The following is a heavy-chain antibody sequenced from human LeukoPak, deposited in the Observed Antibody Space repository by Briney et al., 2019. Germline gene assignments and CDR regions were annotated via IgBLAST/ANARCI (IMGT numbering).Heavy chain of an antibody. D-gene: IGHD3-22*01. Sequence: GGSLRLSCAASGFTFSSYWMHWVRQAPGKGLVWVSRINSDGSSTSYADSVKGRFTISRDNSKNTLYLQMNSLRAEDTAVYYCAKDRQPTTVTMIVVAANWFDPWGQGTLVTVSS. CDR3: AKDRQPTTVTMIVVAANWFDP. V-gene: IGHV3-74*01. CDR1: GFTFSSYW. CDR2: INSDGSST. J-gene: IGHJ5*02.